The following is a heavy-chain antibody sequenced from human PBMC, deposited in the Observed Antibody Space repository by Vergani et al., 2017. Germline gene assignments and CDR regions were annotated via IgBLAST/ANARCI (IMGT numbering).Heavy chain of an antibody. CDR1: GGTFSSYA. V-gene: IGHV1-69*01. CDR3: ARARANYGDYPPYYYYYMDV. J-gene: IGHJ6*03. CDR2: IIPIFGTA. D-gene: IGHD4-17*01. Sequence: QVQLVQSGAEVKKPGSSVKVSCKASGGTFSSYAISWVRQAPGQGLEWMGGIIPIFGTANYAQKFQGRVTITADESTSTAYMELSSLRSEDTAVYYCARARANYGDYPPYYYYYMDVWGKGTTVTVS.